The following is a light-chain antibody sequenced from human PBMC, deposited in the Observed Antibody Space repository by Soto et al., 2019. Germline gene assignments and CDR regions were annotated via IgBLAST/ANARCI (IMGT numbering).Light chain of an antibody. V-gene: IGLV2-23*02. CDR1: SSDVGGYNF. CDR3: CSYAGRATYV. Sequence: QSALTQPASVSGSPGQSITISCTGTSSDVGGYNFVSWYQQHLGKAPKVIIYEVTNRPSGISYRFSGSKSGNTASLTISGLQAEDEANYYCCSYAGRATYVFGGGTKLTVL. J-gene: IGLJ2*01. CDR2: EVT.